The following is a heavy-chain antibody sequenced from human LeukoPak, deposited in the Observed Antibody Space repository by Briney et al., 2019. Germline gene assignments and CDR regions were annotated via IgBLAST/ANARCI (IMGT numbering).Heavy chain of an antibody. V-gene: IGHV4-30-2*01. J-gene: IGHJ4*02. CDR1: GGSISSGGYY. CDR3: ARANRFLEWGGFDY. Sequence: SETLSLTCTVSGGSISSGGYYWSWIRQPPGKGLEWIGHIYHSGSTYYNPSLKSRVTISVDRSKNQFSLKLSSVTAADTAVYYCARANRFLEWGGFDYWGQGTLVTVSS. CDR2: IYHSGST. D-gene: IGHD3-3*01.